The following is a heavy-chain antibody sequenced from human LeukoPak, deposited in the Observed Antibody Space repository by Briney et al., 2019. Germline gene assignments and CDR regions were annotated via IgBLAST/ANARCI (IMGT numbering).Heavy chain of an antibody. CDR3: ARGIVGALDAFDI. CDR1: GFTVSSNY. CDR2: IYSGGST. Sequence: VGSLRLSCAASGFTVSSNYMSWVRQAPGKGLEWVSVIYSGGSTYYADSVKGRFTISRDNSKNTLYLQMNSLRAEDTAVYYCARGIVGALDAFDIWGQGTMVTVSS. V-gene: IGHV3-66*01. J-gene: IGHJ3*02. D-gene: IGHD1-26*01.